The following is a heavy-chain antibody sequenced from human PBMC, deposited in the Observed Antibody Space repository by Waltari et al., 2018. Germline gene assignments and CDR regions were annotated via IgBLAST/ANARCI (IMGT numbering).Heavy chain of an antibody. J-gene: IGHJ4*02. CDR3: VGWNDPINS. CDR1: GLPFSRFW. D-gene: IGHD1-1*01. Sequence: EAQLVQSGGGLVQPGGSLTLSCAASGLPFSRFWMTWIRQAPGQGLQWVAHIGPDGSDKYYVDSVKGRFTISRDNAENSLLLQMSSLRVEDTALYYCVGWNDPINSWGQGTLVAVSS. CDR2: IGPDGSDK. V-gene: IGHV3-7*01.